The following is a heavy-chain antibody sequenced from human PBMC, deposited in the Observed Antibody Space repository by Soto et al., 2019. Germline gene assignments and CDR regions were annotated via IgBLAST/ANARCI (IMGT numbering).Heavy chain of an antibody. CDR2: IYWDDDN. CDR3: ANAISYGEMRY. J-gene: IGHJ4*02. V-gene: IGHV2-5*02. D-gene: IGHD4-17*01. Sequence: QITLKESGLALVKPTQTLMMTCSFSGFSLSTRGVSVGWIRQAPGKALEWLAVIYWDDDNRYSPSLQSRLAITRDSSKNQVVFTMTNMDPVDTGTYYCANAISYGEMRYWGQGTLVTVSS. CDR1: GFSLSTRGVS.